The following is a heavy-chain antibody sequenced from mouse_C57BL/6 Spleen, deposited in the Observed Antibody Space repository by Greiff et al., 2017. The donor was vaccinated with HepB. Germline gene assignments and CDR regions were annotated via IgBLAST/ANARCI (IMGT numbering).Heavy chain of an antibody. D-gene: IGHD2-3*01. V-gene: IGHV1-55*01. J-gene: IGHJ4*01. CDR1: GYTFTSYW. CDR3: AREVIYDGSWDY. Sequence: QVQLPQPGAEVVKPGASVKMTCKASGYTFTSYWITWVKQRPGQGLEWIGDNYPGSGSTNYNEKFKSKATLTVDQSSSTAYMQLSSLTSEDSAVCYCAREVIYDGSWDYWGQGTSVTVSS. CDR2: NYPGSGST.